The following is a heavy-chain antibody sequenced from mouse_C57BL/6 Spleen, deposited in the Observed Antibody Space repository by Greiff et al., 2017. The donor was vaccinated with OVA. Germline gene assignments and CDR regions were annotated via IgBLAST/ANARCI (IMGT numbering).Heavy chain of an antibody. Sequence: EVQRVESGGGLVKPGGSLKLSCAASGFTFSDYGMHWVRQAPEKGLEWVAYISSGSSTIYYADTVKGRFTISRDNAKNTLFLQMTSLRSEDTAMYYCARGHYGSQFAYWGQGTLVTVSA. D-gene: IGHD1-1*01. V-gene: IGHV5-17*01. CDR2: ISSGSSTI. J-gene: IGHJ3*01. CDR3: ARGHYGSQFAY. CDR1: GFTFSDYG.